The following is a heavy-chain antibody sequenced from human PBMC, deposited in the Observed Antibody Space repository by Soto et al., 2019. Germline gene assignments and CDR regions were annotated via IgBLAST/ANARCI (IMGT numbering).Heavy chain of an antibody. D-gene: IGHD3-10*01. CDR2: IYYRGST. CDR3: ARVWGGAFDI. Sequence: QVQLQESGPGLVKPSETLSLTCTVSGGSISCYYWSWIRQPPGKGLEWIGYIYYRGSTNYNPSLKSRVTISVDTSKNQFYLQLSSVTAADTAVYYCARVWGGAFDIWGQGTMVTVSS. J-gene: IGHJ3*02. V-gene: IGHV4-59*01. CDR1: GGSISCYY.